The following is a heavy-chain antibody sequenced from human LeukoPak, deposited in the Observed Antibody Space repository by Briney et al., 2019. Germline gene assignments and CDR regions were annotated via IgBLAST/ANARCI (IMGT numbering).Heavy chain of an antibody. CDR1: GGSISSYY. CDR2: IYYSGST. J-gene: IGHJ6*03. D-gene: IGHD5-18*01. CDR3: AREYNGSGYGYPYYYMDV. Sequence: SETLSLTCTVSGGSISSYYWSWLRQPPGKGLEGLGYIYYSGSTNYNPSLKSRVTISVDTSKNQFSLKLRSVTAADTAVYYCAREYNGSGYGYPYYYMDVWGKGTTVTVSS. V-gene: IGHV4-59*01.